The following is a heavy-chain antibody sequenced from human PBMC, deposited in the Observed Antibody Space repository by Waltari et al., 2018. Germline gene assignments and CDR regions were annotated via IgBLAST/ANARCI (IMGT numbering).Heavy chain of an antibody. CDR2: FFNTGSP. CDR1: GGSLNSIFW. CDR3: LARATVTTKFDY. D-gene: IGHD4-17*01. V-gene: IGHV4-4*02. Sequence: QVQLQASGPGLVQPSGTLALTCAVSGGSLNSIFWWIWVRQPPGKGLEWIGEFFNTGSPNYNPSLKSRVTISLDKSRNQFSLRLTSVTAADTAIYYCLARATVTTKFDYWGQGTLVTVSS. J-gene: IGHJ4*02.